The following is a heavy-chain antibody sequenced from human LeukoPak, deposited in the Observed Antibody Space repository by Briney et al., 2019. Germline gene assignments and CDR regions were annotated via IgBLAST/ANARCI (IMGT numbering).Heavy chain of an antibody. CDR1: GFTFSSYG. V-gene: IGHV3-30*18. CDR3: AKVDELYYYYMDV. CDR2: ISYDGSNK. Sequence: GRSLRLSCAASGFTFSSYGMHWVRQAPGKGLEWVAVISYDGSNKYYADSVKGRFTISRDNSKNTLYLQMNSLRAEDTAVYYCAKVDELYYYYMDVWGKGTTVTVSS. J-gene: IGHJ6*03. D-gene: IGHD1-7*01.